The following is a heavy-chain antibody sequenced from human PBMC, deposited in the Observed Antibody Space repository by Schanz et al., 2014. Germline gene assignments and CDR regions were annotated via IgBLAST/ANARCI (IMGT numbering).Heavy chain of an antibody. CDR1: GFTFSSYA. Sequence: EVQLLESGGGLVQPGGSLRLSCAASGFTFSSYAMSWVRQAPGKGLEWVSAISGSGGSTYYADSVKGRFTISRDNAKNSLYLQMNSLRAEDTALYYCARGGPAYYFDDWGQGTLVTVSS. J-gene: IGHJ4*02. CDR2: ISGSGGST. CDR3: ARGGPAYYFDD. V-gene: IGHV3-23*01.